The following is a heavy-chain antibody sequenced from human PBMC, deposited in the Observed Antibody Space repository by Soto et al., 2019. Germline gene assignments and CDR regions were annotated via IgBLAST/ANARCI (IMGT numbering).Heavy chain of an antibody. D-gene: IGHD2-2*01. CDR2: IRSSGAGT. Sequence: EVQLLESGGGLVQPGGSLRLSCAASGFTFSSYAMSWVRQAPGKGLEWVSAIRSSGAGTYHANSVKGRFTISRDNSKHTLHLQMDSLKAEDTGIYYCAKPYCSSASCYEVYWYFDLWGRGTLVTVSS. J-gene: IGHJ2*01. CDR1: GFTFSSYA. V-gene: IGHV3-23*01. CDR3: AKPYCSSASCYEVYWYFDL.